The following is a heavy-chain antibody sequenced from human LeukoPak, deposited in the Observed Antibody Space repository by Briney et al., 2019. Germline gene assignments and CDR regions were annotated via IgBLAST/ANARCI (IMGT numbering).Heavy chain of an antibody. J-gene: IGHJ4*02. V-gene: IGHV3-23*01. CDR3: AKQLGYCSDGSCYFPY. CDR1: GFTFSTYG. D-gene: IGHD2-15*01. Sequence: GGSLRLSCAASGFTFSTYGMSWVRQAPGKGLEWVSGISGSGGITYYADSVKGRFTISRDNSKNTLYLQINSLRAEDTAVYYCAKQLGYCSDGSCYFPYWGQGTLVTVSS. CDR2: ISGSGGIT.